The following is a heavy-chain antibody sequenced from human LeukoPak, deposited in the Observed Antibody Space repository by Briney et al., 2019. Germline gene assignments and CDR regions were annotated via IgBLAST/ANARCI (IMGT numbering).Heavy chain of an antibody. CDR3: ARLRQPAAFDI. J-gene: IGHJ3*02. CDR2: IYPGDSDT. Sequence: WMGIIYPGDSDTRYSPSFQGQVTISADKSISTAYLQWSSLKASDTAMYYCARLRQPAAFDIWGQGTMVTVSS. D-gene: IGHD6-13*01. V-gene: IGHV5-51*01.